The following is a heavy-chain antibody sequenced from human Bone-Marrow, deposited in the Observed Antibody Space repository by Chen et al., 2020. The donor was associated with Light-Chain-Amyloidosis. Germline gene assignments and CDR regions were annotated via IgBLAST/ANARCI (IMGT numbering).Heavy chain of an antibody. Sequence: EVQLEQSGQEVKKPGESLKISCKGYGSTFPNYWIGWVRQMPGKGLELMGVIYPDDSDARYSPSFEGQVTISADKSITTAYLQWRSLKASDTAMYYCARRRDGYNFDYWGQGTLVTVSS. V-gene: IGHV5-51*01. D-gene: IGHD5-12*01. CDR3: ARRRDGYNFDY. J-gene: IGHJ4*02. CDR2: IYPDDSDA. CDR1: GSTFPNYW.